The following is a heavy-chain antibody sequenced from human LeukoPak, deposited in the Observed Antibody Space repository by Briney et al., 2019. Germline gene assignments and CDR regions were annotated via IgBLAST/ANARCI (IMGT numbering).Heavy chain of an antibody. J-gene: IGHJ4*02. CDR1: GFTFSSYS. CDR3: ARHNSGCYRDLDY. D-gene: IGHD1-26*01. CDR2: ISSSSSYI. Sequence: GGSLRLSCAASGFTFSSYSMNWVRQAPGKGLEWVSSISSSSSYIYYADSVKGRFTISRDNAKNSLYLQMNSLRAEDTAVYYCARHNSGCYRDLDYWGQGTLVTVSS. V-gene: IGHV3-21*01.